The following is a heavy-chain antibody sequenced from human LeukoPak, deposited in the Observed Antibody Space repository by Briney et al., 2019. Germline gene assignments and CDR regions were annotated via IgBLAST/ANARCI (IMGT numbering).Heavy chain of an antibody. Sequence: ASVKVSCKASGYTFTSYAMHWVRQAPGQRLEWMGWINAGNGNTKYSQKFQGRVTITRDTSASAAYMELSSLRSEDTAVYYCARLDYGDYYYYGMDVWGQGTTVTVS. CDR3: ARLDYGDYYYYGMDV. CDR1: GYTFTSYA. D-gene: IGHD4-17*01. V-gene: IGHV1-3*01. CDR2: INAGNGNT. J-gene: IGHJ6*02.